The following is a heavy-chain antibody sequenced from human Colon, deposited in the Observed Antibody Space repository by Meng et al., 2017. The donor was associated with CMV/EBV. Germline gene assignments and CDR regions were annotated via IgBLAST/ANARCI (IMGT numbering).Heavy chain of an antibody. V-gene: IGHV3-30*02. CDR1: GFRFSDYA. CDR2: IRYDGSNK. D-gene: IGHD1-26*01. CDR3: AKEAVGATFVFDY. J-gene: IGHJ4*02. Sequence: GSLRLSCAASGFRFSDYAIHWVRQAPGKGLEWVAFIRYDGSNKYYADSVKGRFTISRDNSKDTLYLQMNSLRAEDTAVYYCAKEAVGATFVFDYWGQGTLVTVSS.